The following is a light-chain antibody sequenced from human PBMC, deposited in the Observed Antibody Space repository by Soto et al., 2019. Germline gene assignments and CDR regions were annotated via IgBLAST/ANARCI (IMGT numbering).Light chain of an antibody. J-gene: IGLJ2*01. CDR3: SSYTSSSTLRV. CDR1: SSDVGGYNY. Sequence: QSALTQPASVSGSPGQSITISCTGTSSDVGGYNYVSWYQQHPGKAPKLMIYDVRNRPSGVSNRFSVSKSGNTASLTISGLQAEDEADYYCSSYTSSSTLRVFGGGTKLTVL. CDR2: DVR. V-gene: IGLV2-14*01.